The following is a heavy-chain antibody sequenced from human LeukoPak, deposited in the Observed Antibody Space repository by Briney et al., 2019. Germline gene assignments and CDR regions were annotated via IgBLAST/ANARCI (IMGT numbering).Heavy chain of an antibody. V-gene: IGHV1-69*17. D-gene: IGHD1-14*01. CDR1: GGTFTSYA. Sequence: SVKVSCKASGGTFTSYAISWVRQAPGQGLEWMGRIIPIFGIANYAQKFQGRVTITADKSTSTAYMELSSLRSEDTVVYYCARERYPSLDCYYYGMDVWGQGTTVTVSS. J-gene: IGHJ6*02. CDR2: IIPIFGIA. CDR3: ARERYPSLDCYYYGMDV.